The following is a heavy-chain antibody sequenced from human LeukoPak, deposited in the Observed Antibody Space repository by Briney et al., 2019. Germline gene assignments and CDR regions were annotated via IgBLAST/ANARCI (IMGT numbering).Heavy chain of an antibody. CDR3: AKAYSGRYED. CDR2: IDYTGST. Sequence: SETLSLTCTVSGGSISSYYWSWIRQPPGKGLEWIGYIDYTGSTNYNPSLKSRVTISIDTSKNQFSLKLSSVTAANTAVYYCAKAYSGRYEDWGQGTLVTVSS. J-gene: IGHJ4*02. D-gene: IGHD6-19*01. V-gene: IGHV4-59*12. CDR1: GGSISSYY.